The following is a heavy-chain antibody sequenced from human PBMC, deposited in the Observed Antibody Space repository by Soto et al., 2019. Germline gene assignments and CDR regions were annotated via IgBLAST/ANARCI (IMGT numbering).Heavy chain of an antibody. J-gene: IGHJ5*02. V-gene: IGHV2-26*01. CDR3: ARRHLAVAVSPWFDP. CDR2: IDSSGEK. Sequence: QVTLKESGPVLVKPTETLTLRCTVSGLSITDSEMGVSWIRQPPGQPLEWLAHIDSSGEKSYRTFLKSRLANSKYTSKSQIVLTMTNMDPADTATYYCARRHLAVAVSPWFDPWGQGIPVTVSS. D-gene: IGHD6-19*01. CDR1: GLSITDSEMG.